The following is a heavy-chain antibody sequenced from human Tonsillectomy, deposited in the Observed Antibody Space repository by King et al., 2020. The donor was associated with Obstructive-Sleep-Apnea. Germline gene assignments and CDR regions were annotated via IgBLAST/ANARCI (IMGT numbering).Heavy chain of an antibody. V-gene: IGHV3-23*04. CDR3: AKEPGIAVAGTLDY. D-gene: IGHD6-19*01. CDR1: GITFSTYA. CDR2: ISGSGGST. Sequence: VQLVESGGGLVQPGGSLRLSCAVSGITFSTYAMSWVRQAPGKGLEWVSAISGSGGSTYYADSVKGRFTISRDNSKNTLYLQMNSLRAEDTAVYYCAKEPGIAVAGTLDYWGQGTLVTVSS. J-gene: IGHJ4*02.